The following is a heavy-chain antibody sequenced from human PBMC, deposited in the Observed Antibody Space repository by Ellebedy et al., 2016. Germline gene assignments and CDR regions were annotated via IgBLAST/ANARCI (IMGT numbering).Heavy chain of an antibody. CDR1: GYTFTSYA. CDR2: INAGNGNT. J-gene: IGHJ4*02. CDR3: ARGDYDPDYYFDY. V-gene: IGHV1-3*01. Sequence: ASVKVSCKASGYTFTSYAMHWVRQAPGQRLEWMGWINAGNGNTKYSQKLQGRVTMTTDTSTSTAYMELRSLRSDDTAVYYCARGDYDPDYYFDYWGQGTLVTVSS. D-gene: IGHD3-22*01.